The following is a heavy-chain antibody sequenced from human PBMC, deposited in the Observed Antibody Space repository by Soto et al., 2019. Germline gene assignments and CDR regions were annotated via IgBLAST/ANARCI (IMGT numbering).Heavy chain of an antibody. J-gene: IGHJ3*02. CDR2: IKQDGSEK. D-gene: IGHD2-2*01. CDR1: GVTFSSYW. V-gene: IGHV3-7*01. Sequence: PGGYLRLSCAASGVTFSSYWMSWVRQAPGKGLEWVANIKQDGSEKYYVDSVKGRFTISRDNAKNSLYLQMNSLRAEDTAVYYCARDTYLGYCSSTSCQYDAFDIWGQGTMVTVSS. CDR3: ARDTYLGYCSSTSCQYDAFDI.